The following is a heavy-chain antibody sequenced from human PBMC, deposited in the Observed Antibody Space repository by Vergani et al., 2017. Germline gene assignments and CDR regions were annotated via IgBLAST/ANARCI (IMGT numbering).Heavy chain of an antibody. V-gene: IGHV4-34*01. D-gene: IGHD5-18*01. CDR3: ARVGQWLLPVYSYYYYYYMDV. CDR1: GGSFSGYY. J-gene: IGHJ6*03. Sequence: QVQLQQWGAGLLKPSETLSLTCAVYGGSFSGYYWSWIRQPPGKGLEWIGEINHSGSTNYNPSLKSRVTISVDTSKNQFYLKLSSVTAADTAVYYCARVGQWLLPVYSYYYYYYMDVWGKGTTVTVSS. CDR2: INHSGST.